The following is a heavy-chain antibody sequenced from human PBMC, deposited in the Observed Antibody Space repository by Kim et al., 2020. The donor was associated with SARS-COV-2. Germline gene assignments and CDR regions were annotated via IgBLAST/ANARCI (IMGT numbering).Heavy chain of an antibody. J-gene: IGHJ4*02. CDR3: ARDGERYGIAARPGY. CDR2: ISAYNGNT. CDR1: GYTFTSYG. Sequence: ASVKVSCKASGYTFTSYGISWVRQAPGQGLEWMGWISAYNGNTNYAQKLQGRVTMTTDTSTSTAYMELRSLRSDDTAVYYCARDGERYGIAARPGYWGQGTLVTVSS. V-gene: IGHV1-18*01. D-gene: IGHD6-6*01.